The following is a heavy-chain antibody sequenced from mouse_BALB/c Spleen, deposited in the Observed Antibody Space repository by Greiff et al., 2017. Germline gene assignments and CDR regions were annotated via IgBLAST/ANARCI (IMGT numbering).Heavy chain of an antibody. D-gene: IGHD2-10*01. CDR2: ISSGSSTI. CDR3: ARKQSYYGNYEGAMDY. J-gene: IGHJ4*01. CDR1: GFTFSSYT. V-gene: IGHV5-17*02. Sequence: EVQRVESGGGLVQPGGSLKLSCAASGFTFSSYTMSWVRQTPEKRLEWVAYISSGSSTIYYADTVKGRFTISRDNPKNTLFLQMTSLRSEDTAMYYCARKQSYYGNYEGAMDYWGQGTSVTVSS.